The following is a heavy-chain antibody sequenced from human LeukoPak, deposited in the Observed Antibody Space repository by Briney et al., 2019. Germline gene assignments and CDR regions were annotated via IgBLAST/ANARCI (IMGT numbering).Heavy chain of an antibody. V-gene: IGHV4-39*07. CDR2: IYYSGST. J-gene: IGHJ6*03. Sequence: PSETLSLTCTVSGGSISSTSDYWGWIRQPPGKGLEWIGNIYYSGSTYYNPSLKSRVTISVDTSKNQFSLKLSSVTAADTAVYYCARFYGSGSYAYYYYMDVWGKGTTVTVSS. D-gene: IGHD3-10*01. CDR3: ARFYGSGSYAYYYYMDV. CDR1: GGSISSTSDY.